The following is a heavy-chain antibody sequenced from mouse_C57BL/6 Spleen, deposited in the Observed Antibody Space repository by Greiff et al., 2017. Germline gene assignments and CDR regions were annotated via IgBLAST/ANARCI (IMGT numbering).Heavy chain of an antibody. D-gene: IGHD2-5*01. J-gene: IGHJ4*01. CDR2: ISSGGDYI. CDR1: GFTFSSYA. V-gene: IGHV5-9-1*02. CDR3: TRDSNYGVDY. Sequence: EVKLVESGEGLVKPGGSLKLSCAASGFTFSSYAMSWVRQTPEKRLEWVAYISSGGDYISSADTVKGRFTISRDNARNTLYLQMSSLKSEDTAMYYCTRDSNYGVDYWGQGTSVTVSS.